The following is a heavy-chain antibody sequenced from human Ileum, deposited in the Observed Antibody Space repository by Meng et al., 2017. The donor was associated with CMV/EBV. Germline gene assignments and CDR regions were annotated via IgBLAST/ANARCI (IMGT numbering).Heavy chain of an antibody. D-gene: IGHD3-10*01. CDR2: MKNKRDGYAT. J-gene: IGHJ4*02. Sequence: SGLSFRDNYRDWFRQAPGKGLGWVARMKNKRDGYATEDAASVRDRFTISRDDSKDSLYLDMNRLKTGDTAVYYCGRDSMKGGGFDCWGQGVLVTVSS. CDR1: GLSFRDNY. CDR3: GRDSMKGGGFDC. V-gene: IGHV3-72*01.